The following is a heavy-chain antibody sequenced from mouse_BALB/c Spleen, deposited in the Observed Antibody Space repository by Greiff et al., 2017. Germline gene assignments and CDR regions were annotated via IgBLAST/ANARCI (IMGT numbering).Heavy chain of an antibody. Sequence: QVQLQQSGAELVRPGTSVKVSCKASGYAFTNYLIEWVKQRPGQGLEWIGVINPGSGGTNYNEKFKGKATLTADKSSSTAYMQLSSLTSDDSAVYFCARRSAAYYAMDYWGQGTTLTVSS. V-gene: IGHV1-54*03. CDR3: ARRSAAYYAMDY. D-gene: IGHD1-3*01. J-gene: IGHJ4*01. CDR1: GYAFTNYL. CDR2: INPGSGGT.